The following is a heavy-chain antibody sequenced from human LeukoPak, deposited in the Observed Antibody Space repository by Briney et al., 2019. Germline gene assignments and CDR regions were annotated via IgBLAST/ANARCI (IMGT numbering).Heavy chain of an antibody. V-gene: IGHV3-11*04. CDR2: ISSSGSTI. CDR1: GFTFSDYY. D-gene: IGHD6-19*01. J-gene: IGHJ4*02. CDR3: AKDLGAVADNGDY. Sequence: GGSLRLSCAASGFTFSDYYMSWIRQAPGKGLEWVSYISSSGSTIYYADSVKGRFTISRDNSKNTLYLQMNSLRAEDTAVYYCAKDLGAVADNGDYWGQGTLVTVSS.